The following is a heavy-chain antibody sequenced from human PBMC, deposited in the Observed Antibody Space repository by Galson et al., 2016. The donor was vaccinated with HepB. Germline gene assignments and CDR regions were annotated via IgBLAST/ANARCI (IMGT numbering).Heavy chain of an antibody. Sequence: SLRLSCAVSGFTLSNYGVHWVRQGPGKGLEWVAFISYDGHSDYYADSVRGRFSISRDNSKKLVSLQMNSLRAEDTAVYYCAKDSLAYSYGDYYFDYWGRGTLVTVSS. V-gene: IGHV3-30*18. CDR3: AKDSLAYSYGDYYFDY. CDR1: GFTLSNYG. J-gene: IGHJ4*01. CDR2: ISYDGHSD. D-gene: IGHD2-21*02.